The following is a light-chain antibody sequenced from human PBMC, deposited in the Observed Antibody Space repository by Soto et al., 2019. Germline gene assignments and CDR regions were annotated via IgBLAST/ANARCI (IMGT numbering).Light chain of an antibody. CDR2: DAS. V-gene: IGKV3-11*01. J-gene: IGKJ1*01. CDR3: QQCYTTPWT. Sequence: EIVLTQSPATLSLSPGERATLSCRASQSVSSYLAWYQQKPGQAPRLLIYDASNRATGIPARFSGSGSGTDFTLTISSLEPEDFAVYYCQQCYTTPWTFGQGTKVEIK. CDR1: QSVSSY.